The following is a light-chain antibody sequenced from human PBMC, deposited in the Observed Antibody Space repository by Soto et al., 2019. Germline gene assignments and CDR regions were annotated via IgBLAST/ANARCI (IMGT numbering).Light chain of an antibody. CDR1: QSVTSN. Sequence: EILMTQSPSTLAVSPGERATLSCRASQSVTSNLAWYQQKPGQAPRLLICGASARATGIPARFSGSGSGTEFTLTISSLQSEDFEVYYCQQYNNWPWTFGQGTKVDIK. CDR2: GAS. J-gene: IGKJ1*01. V-gene: IGKV3-15*01. CDR3: QQYNNWPWT.